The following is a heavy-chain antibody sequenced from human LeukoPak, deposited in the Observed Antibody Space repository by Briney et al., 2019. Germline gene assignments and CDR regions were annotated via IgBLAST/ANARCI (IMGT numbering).Heavy chain of an antibody. D-gene: IGHD4-23*01. CDR1: GGTFSSYA. Sequence: SVKVSCKASGGTFSSYAISWVRQAPGQGLEWMGGIIPIFGTANYAQKFQGRVTITADESTSTAYMELSSLRSEDTAAYYCASTMKTTVVTFLFDYWGQGTLVTVSS. CDR3: ASTMKTTVVTFLFDY. J-gene: IGHJ4*02. CDR2: IIPIFGTA. V-gene: IGHV1-69*01.